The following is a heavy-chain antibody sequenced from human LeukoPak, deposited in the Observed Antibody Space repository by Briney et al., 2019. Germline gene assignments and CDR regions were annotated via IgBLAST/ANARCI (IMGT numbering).Heavy chain of an antibody. V-gene: IGHV3-23*01. D-gene: IGHD6-13*01. Sequence: GGSLRLSCAASGFTFSSYAMSWVRQAPGKGLEWVSAISGSGGSTYCADSVKGRFTISRDNSKNTLYLQMNSLRAEDTAVYYCAKGGVKQQLGTSDYYYYYMDVWGKGTTVTVSS. CDR1: GFTFSSYA. J-gene: IGHJ6*03. CDR3: AKGGVKQQLGTSDYYYYYMDV. CDR2: ISGSGGST.